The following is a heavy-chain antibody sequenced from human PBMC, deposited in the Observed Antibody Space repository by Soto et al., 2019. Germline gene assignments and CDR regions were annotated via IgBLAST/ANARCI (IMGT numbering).Heavy chain of an antibody. D-gene: IGHD3-9*01. CDR1: GGSISSYY. J-gene: IGHJ6*02. CDR3: ARGYDILTGLGYYYYGMDV. CDR2: IYYSGST. V-gene: IGHV4-59*01. Sequence: SETLSLTCTVSGGSISSYYWSWIRQPPGKGLEWTGYIYYSGSTNYNPSLKSRVTISVDTSKNQFSLKLSSVTAADTAVYYCARGYDILTGLGYYYYGMDVWGQGTTVTVS.